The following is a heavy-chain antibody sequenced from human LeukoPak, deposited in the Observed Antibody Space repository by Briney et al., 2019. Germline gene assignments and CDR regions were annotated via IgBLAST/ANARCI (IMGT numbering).Heavy chain of an antibody. J-gene: IGHJ4*02. CDR1: GFTFSSYA. V-gene: IGHV3-23*01. Sequence: SGGSLRLSCAASGFTFSSYAMSWVRQAPGKGLEWVSAISGSGGSTYYADSVKGRFTISRDNSKNTLYLQMNSLRAEDTAVYYCASSGDGYNFIIDYWGQGTLVTVSS. CDR2: ISGSGGST. CDR3: ASSGDGYNFIIDY. D-gene: IGHD5-12*01.